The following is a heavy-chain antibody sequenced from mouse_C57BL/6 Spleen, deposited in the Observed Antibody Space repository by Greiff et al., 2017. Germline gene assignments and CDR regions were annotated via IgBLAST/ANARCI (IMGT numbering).Heavy chain of an antibody. V-gene: IGHV1-22*01. CDR3: AREAYYYGSYYFDY. J-gene: IGHJ2*01. D-gene: IGHD1-1*01. CDR2: INPNNGGT. CDR1: GYTFTDYN. Sequence: EVQLQQSGPELVKPGASVKMSCKASGYTFTDYNLHWVKQSHGQSLEWIGYINPNNGGTSYNQKFKGKATLTVNKSSSTAYMELRSLTSEDSAVYYCAREAYYYGSYYFDYWGQGTTLTVSS.